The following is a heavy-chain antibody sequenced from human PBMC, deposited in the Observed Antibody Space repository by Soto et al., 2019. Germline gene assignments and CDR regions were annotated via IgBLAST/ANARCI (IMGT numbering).Heavy chain of an antibody. V-gene: IGHV1-69*13. J-gene: IGHJ4*01. CDR3: ARGVYYDSRGYYFFF. D-gene: IGHD3-22*01. CDR1: GGTFSRYA. CDR2: IVPMFGTA. Sequence: SVKVSCKASGGTFSRYALSWVRQAPGQGPEWMGGIVPMFGTANYAQKFQGRVTITADESTSTAYMQLSSLRSEDTAVYYCARGVYYDSRGYYFFFWGHGXLVTVYS.